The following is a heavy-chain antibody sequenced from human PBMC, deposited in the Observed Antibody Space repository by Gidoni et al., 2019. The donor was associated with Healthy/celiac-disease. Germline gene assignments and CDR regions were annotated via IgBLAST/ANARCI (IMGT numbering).Heavy chain of an antibody. CDR1: GFTFSSYE. CDR2: ISSSGSTI. D-gene: IGHD6-13*01. J-gene: IGHJ3*02. Sequence: EVQLVESGGGLVQPGGSLRISCAASGFTFSSYEMNWVRQAPGKGLEWVSYISSSGSTIYYADSVKGRFTISRDNAKNSLYLQMNSLRAEDTAVYYCASDVGYSSSWYRAFDIWGQGTMVTVSS. CDR3: ASDVGYSSSWYRAFDI. V-gene: IGHV3-48*03.